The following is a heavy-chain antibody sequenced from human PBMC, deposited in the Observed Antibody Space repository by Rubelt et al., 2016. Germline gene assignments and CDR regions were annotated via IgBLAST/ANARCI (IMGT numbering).Heavy chain of an antibody. CDR1: GGTSRTYS. Sequence: QVQLVQSGAEVKKPGSSVKVSCKASGGTSRTYSISWVRQAPGQGLEWMGRIIPILGGANYAQKFQGRVTITADKSTSTAYMELSSLTSEDTAVYYCASRYCSTTSCYHFDYWGQGTLVTVSS. V-gene: IGHV1-69*04. CDR2: IIPILGGA. D-gene: IGHD2-2*01. J-gene: IGHJ4*02. CDR3: ASRYCSTTSCYHFDY.